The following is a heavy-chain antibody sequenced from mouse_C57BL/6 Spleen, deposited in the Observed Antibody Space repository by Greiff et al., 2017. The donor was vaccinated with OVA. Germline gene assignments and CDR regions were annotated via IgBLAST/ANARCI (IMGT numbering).Heavy chain of an antibody. CDR1: GYTFTSYW. Sequence: QVQLQQPGAELVKPGASVKLSCKASGYTFTSYWMHWVKQRPGQGLEWIGMIHPTSGSTNYNEKFKSKATLTVDKSSSTAYMQLSSLTSEDSAVYYCARSVYLGYWYFDVWGTGTTVTVSS. V-gene: IGHV1-64*01. CDR3: ARSVYLGYWYFDV. CDR2: IHPTSGST. J-gene: IGHJ1*03.